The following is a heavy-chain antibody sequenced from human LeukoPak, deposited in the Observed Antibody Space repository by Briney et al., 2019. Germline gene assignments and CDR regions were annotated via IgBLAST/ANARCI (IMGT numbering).Heavy chain of an antibody. J-gene: IGHJ5*02. CDR1: GGSISSGGYY. Sequence: PSETLSLTCTVSGGSISSGGYYWSWIRQHPGKGLEWIGYIYYSGSTYYTPSLKSRVTISVDTSKNQFSLKLSSVTAADTAVYYCARSTGTTPWFDPWGQGTLVTVSS. D-gene: IGHD1-7*01. CDR3: ARSTGTTPWFDP. CDR2: IYYSGST. V-gene: IGHV4-31*03.